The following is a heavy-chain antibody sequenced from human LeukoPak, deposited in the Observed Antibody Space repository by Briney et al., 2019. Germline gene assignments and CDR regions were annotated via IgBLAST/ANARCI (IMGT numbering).Heavy chain of an antibody. CDR1: GFTFSSYD. D-gene: IGHD6-13*01. Sequence: GGSLRLSCAASGFTFSSYDMHWVRQATGKGLEWVSAIGTAGDTYYPGSVKGRFTISRENAKNSLYLQMNSLRAGDTAVYYCARERHSIAAAGIIYYGMDVWGQGTTVTVSS. V-gene: IGHV3-13*01. CDR2: IGTAGDT. J-gene: IGHJ6*02. CDR3: ARERHSIAAAGIIYYGMDV.